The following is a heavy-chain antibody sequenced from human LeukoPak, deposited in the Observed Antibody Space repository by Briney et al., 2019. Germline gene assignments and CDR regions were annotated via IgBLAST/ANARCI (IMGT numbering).Heavy chain of an antibody. Sequence: RASVKVSCKASGGTFSSYAISWVRQAPGQGLEWMGRIIPILGIANYAQKFQGRVTITADKSTSTAYMELSSLRSEDTAVYYCARDHRYSSGWYAQSPKQDYYYYGMDVWGQGTTVTVSS. V-gene: IGHV1-69*04. CDR3: ARDHRYSSGWYAQSPKQDYYYYGMDV. D-gene: IGHD6-19*01. J-gene: IGHJ6*02. CDR1: GGTFSSYA. CDR2: IIPILGIA.